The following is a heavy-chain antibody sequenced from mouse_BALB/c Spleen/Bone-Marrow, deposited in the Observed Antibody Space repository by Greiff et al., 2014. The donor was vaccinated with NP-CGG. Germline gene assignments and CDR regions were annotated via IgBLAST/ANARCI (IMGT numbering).Heavy chain of an antibody. CDR3: GKKKYGNYLFDY. Sequence: VQLQQSGPELVKPGASVKISCKTSGYTFTEYTMHWVKQSHGKSLEWIGGINPNNGGTSYNQKFKGKATLTVDKSSSTAYMEFRSLTSEDSAVYYCGKKKYGNYLFDYWGQGTTLTVSS. V-gene: IGHV1-18*01. CDR1: GYTFTEYT. J-gene: IGHJ2*01. CDR2: INPNNGGT. D-gene: IGHD2-10*02.